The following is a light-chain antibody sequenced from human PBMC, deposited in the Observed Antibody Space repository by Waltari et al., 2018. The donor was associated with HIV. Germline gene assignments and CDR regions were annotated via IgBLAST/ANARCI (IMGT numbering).Light chain of an antibody. V-gene: IGLV3-25*03. Sequence: SYELTQPPSVSVSPGQTARITCSGDALPKHYAYWYQQKPGQAPVLVIYKDSERPSGIPERFSGSSSGTTVTLTISGVQAEDEADYYCQSADSSYTYPGVVFGGGTKLTVL. CDR1: ALPKHY. J-gene: IGLJ2*01. CDR3: QSADSSYTYPGVV. CDR2: KDS.